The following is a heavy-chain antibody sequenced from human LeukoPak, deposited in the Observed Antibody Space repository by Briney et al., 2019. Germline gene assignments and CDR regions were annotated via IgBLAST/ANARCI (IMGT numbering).Heavy chain of an antibody. Sequence: EASVKVSGKVSGYTLTELSLHWVRQAPGKGLEWMGRFDPEDGETIYARKFQGRVTMTEDTSTDTAYMELSSLRSEDTAVYFCAVSLTTGGYYGMDVWGQGTTVTVSS. CDR3: AVSLTTGGYYGMDV. CDR2: FDPEDGET. J-gene: IGHJ6*02. D-gene: IGHD1-1*01. V-gene: IGHV1-24*01. CDR1: GYTLTELS.